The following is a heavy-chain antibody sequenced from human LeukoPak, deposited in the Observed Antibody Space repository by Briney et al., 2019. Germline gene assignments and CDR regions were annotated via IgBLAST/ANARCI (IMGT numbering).Heavy chain of an antibody. CDR1: GGSISSYY. V-gene: IGHV4-59*01. CDR3: ARDITYGIDY. J-gene: IGHJ4*02. CDR2: IYYRGST. Sequence: PLETLSLTCTVSGGSISSYYWSWIRQPPGKGLEWIGYIYYRGSTIYNPSLKRRGTISVDTSKCQFSLKLSSVTAADTAVYYCARDITYGIDYWGQGTLVTVSS. D-gene: IGHD1-14*01.